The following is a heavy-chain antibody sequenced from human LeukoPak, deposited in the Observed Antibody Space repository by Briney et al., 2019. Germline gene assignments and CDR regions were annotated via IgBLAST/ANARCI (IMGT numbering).Heavy chain of an antibody. CDR2: ISGRSSHV. D-gene: IGHD3-16*01. J-gene: IGHJ1*01. CDR3: GRAFPPLRTSSAGDL. V-gene: IGHV3-21*01. CDR1: GFSFSDYD. Sequence: PGGSLRLSCSASGFSFSDYDMNWVRQAPGKGLEWVSAISGRSSHVYYGEAVKGRFTISRDNAKNSLYLQLDSLGVEDTAVYYCGRAFPPLRTSSAGDLWGQGTLVTVSS.